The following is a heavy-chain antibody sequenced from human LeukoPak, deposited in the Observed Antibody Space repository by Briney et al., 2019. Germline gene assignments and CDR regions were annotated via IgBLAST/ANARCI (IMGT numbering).Heavy chain of an antibody. CDR1: GLTFSDYY. D-gene: IGHD2-15*01. Sequence: GGSLRLSCAASGLTFSDYYMRWIRQAPGKGLEWVSDISTSNNYANYADSVKGRFTISRDNVKNSLHLQMNSLRAEDTAVYYCATSRYCYGGSCSDHYYFGMDVWGQGTTVTVPS. CDR2: ISTSNNYA. CDR3: ATSRYCYGGSCSDHYYFGMDV. V-gene: IGHV3-11*06. J-gene: IGHJ6*02.